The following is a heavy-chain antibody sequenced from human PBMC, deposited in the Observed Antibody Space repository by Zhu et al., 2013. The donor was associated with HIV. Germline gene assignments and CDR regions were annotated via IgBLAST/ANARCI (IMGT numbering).Heavy chain of an antibody. CDR2: IIPIFGTA. D-gene: IGHD6-13*01. CDR1: GGTFSSYA. V-gene: IGHV1-69*01. CDR3: ARDLGRIAAAGTLSDNWFDP. J-gene: IGHJ5*02. Sequence: QVQLVQSGAEVKKPGSSVKVSCKASGGTFSSYAISWVRQAPGQGLEWMGGIIPIFGTANYAQKFQGRVTITADESTSTAYMELSSLRSEDTAVYYCARDLGRIAAAGTLSDNWFDPWGQGTLVTVSS.